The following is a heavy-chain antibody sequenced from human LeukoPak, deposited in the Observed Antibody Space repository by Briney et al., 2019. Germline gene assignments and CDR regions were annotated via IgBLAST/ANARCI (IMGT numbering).Heavy chain of an antibody. CDR2: ISGSGGST. CDR1: GFTFSSYG. CDR3: AKDLGLSRTYYYGSGNLGSPLDV. V-gene: IGHV3-23*01. J-gene: IGHJ6*04. D-gene: IGHD3-10*01. Sequence: PGGTLRLSCAASGFTFSSYGMSWVRQAPGKGLEWVSAISGSGGSTYYADSVKGRFTISRDNSKNTLYLQMNSLRAEDTAVYYCAKDLGLSRTYYYGSGNLGSPLDVWGKGTTVTISS.